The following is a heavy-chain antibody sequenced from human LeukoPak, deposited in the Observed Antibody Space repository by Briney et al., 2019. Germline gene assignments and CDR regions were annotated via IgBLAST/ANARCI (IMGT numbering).Heavy chain of an antibody. CDR3: ARAGRYSRDY. CDR1: GFTFSNYL. Sequence: GGSLRLSCAASGFTFSNYLMTWVRQAPGKGLEWVANIKQDGSEKYYVDSVKGRFTISRGNAKNSLYLQMNSLRAEDTAVYYCARAGRYSRDYWGQGTLVTVSS. V-gene: IGHV3-7*04. CDR2: IKQDGSEK. D-gene: IGHD1-26*01. J-gene: IGHJ4*02.